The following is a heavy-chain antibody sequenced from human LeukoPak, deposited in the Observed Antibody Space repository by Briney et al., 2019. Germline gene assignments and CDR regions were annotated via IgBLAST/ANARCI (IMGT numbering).Heavy chain of an antibody. D-gene: IGHD6-13*01. V-gene: IGHV3-74*01. Sequence: GGSLRLSCAASGFTFSSYWMHWVRQAPGKGLVWVSRINSDGSSTSYADSVKGRFTISRDNAKNTLYLQMNSLRAEDTAVYYCARVRPIAAAGTWGPFDYWGQGTLVTVSS. CDR2: INSDGSST. J-gene: IGHJ4*02. CDR1: GFTFSSYW. CDR3: ARVRPIAAAGTWGPFDY.